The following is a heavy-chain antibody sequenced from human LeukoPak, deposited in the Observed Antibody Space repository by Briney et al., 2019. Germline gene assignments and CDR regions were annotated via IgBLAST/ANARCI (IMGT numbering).Heavy chain of an antibody. V-gene: IGHV3-23*01. CDR1: GFTVSSNY. Sequence: GGSLGLSCAASGFTVSSNYMSWVRQAPGKGLEWVSAISGSGGSTYYADSVKGRFTISRDNSKNTLYLQMNSLRAEDTAVYYCAKDIQLWPQYYFDYWGQGTLVTVSS. CDR3: AKDIQLWPQYYFDY. D-gene: IGHD5-18*01. J-gene: IGHJ4*02. CDR2: ISGSGGST.